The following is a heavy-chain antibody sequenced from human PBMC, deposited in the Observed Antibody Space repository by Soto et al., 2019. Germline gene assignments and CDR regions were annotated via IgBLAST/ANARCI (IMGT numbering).Heavy chain of an antibody. V-gene: IGHV3-23*01. CDR3: ARRDCGSGNNCEFGAPAFAY. J-gene: IGHJ4*02. CDR2: VSSSGSST. CDR1: GFTFSNYD. D-gene: IGHD2-21*01. Sequence: EVQLLESGGGSVQSGGSLRLSCEASGFTFSNYDMSWVRLAPGKGLEWVSSVSSSGSSTLYADSVQGRFTISRDNPKNTLYLQMSSLRAAETAVYYCARRDCGSGNNCEFGAPAFAYWGQGNLVTVTS.